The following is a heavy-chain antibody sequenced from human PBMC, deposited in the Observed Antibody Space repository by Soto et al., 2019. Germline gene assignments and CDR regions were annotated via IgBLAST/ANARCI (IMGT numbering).Heavy chain of an antibody. J-gene: IGHJ4*02. CDR1: GGSISSSNW. D-gene: IGHD6-6*01. CDR2: IYHSGST. CDR3: ARANEGSSSEYYFDY. Sequence: QVQLQESGPGLVKPSGTLSLTCAVSGGSISSSNWWSWVRQPPGKGLEWIGEIYHSGSTNYNPSLKSRVTISGDKSKNQFSLKLSSVTAADTAVYYCARANEGSSSEYYFDYWGQGTLVTVSS. V-gene: IGHV4-4*02.